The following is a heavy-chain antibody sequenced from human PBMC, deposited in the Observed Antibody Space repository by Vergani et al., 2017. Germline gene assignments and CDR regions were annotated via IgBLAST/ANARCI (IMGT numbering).Heavy chain of an antibody. Sequence: EVQLLESGGGLVQPGGSLSLSCAASGFPFSSYAMSWVRQAPGKGLEWVSVIYSGGSSTYYADSVKGRFTISSDNSKNKLYLQMNSLRAGDTAVYYCARSAVADYFDLWGRGTLVTVSS. CDR2: IYSGGSST. V-gene: IGHV3-23*03. CDR3: ARSAVADYFDL. D-gene: IGHD6-19*01. CDR1: GFPFSSYA. J-gene: IGHJ2*01.